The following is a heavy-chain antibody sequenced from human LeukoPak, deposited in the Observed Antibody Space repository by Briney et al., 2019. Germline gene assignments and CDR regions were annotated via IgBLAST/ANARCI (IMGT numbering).Heavy chain of an antibody. CDR3: ARGYSSGWYAVY. V-gene: IGHV3-53*01. J-gene: IGHJ4*02. CDR2: IYSGGST. Sequence: GGSLRLSCAASGFTVSSNYMSWVRQAPGKGLEWVSVIYSGGSTYYADSVKGRFTISSDNSKNTLYLQMNSLRAEDTAVYYCARGYSSGWYAVYWGQGTLVTVSS. D-gene: IGHD6-19*01. CDR1: GFTVSSNY.